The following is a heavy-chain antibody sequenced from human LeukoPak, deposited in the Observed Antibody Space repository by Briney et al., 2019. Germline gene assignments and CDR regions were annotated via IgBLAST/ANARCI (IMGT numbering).Heavy chain of an antibody. D-gene: IGHD6-13*01. CDR1: GGTFSSYA. V-gene: IGHV1-69*04. Sequence: ASVKVSCKASGGTFSSYAISWARQAPGQGLEWMGRIIPILGIANYAQKLQGRVTMTTDTSTSTAYMELRSLRSDDTAVYYCARDLAAAATGGSNDYWGQGTLVTVSS. CDR3: ARDLAAAATGGSNDY. CDR2: IIPILGIA. J-gene: IGHJ4*02.